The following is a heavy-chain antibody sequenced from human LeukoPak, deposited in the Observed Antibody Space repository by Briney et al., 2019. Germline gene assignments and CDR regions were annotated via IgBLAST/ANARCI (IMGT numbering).Heavy chain of an antibody. CDR3: ARGGNYGDYDGYFDY. CDR1: GGSISSFY. J-gene: IGHJ4*02. V-gene: IGHV4-59*08. CDR2: IYYSGST. Sequence: SETLSLTCTVSGGSISSFYWSWIRQPPGKGLEWIGYIYYSGSTNYNPSLRSRVTISVDTSKNQFSLKLSSVTAADTAVYYCARGGNYGDYDGYFDYWGQGTLVTVSS. D-gene: IGHD4-17*01.